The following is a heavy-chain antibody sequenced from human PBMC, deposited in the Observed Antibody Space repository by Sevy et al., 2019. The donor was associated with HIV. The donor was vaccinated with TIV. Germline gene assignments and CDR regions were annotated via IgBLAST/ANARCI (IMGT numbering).Heavy chain of an antibody. D-gene: IGHD3-22*01. CDR1: GFTFSSYS. CDR3: AREAAWYDSSGYCYGMDV. V-gene: IGHV3-48*02. CDR2: ISSSSSTI. J-gene: IGHJ6*02. Sequence: GGSLRLSCAASGFTFSSYSMNWVRQAPGKGLEWVSYISSSSSTIYYADSVKGRFTISRDNAKNSLYLQMNSLRDEDTAVYYCAREAAWYDSSGYCYGMDVWGQGTTVTVSS.